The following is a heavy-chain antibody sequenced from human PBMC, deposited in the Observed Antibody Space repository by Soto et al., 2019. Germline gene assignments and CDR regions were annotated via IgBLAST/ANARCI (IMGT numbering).Heavy chain of an antibody. Sequence: QVQLVQSGAEVKKPGASVKVSCKASGYTFTSYDINWVRQATGQGLEWMGWMNPNSGNTGYAQKFQGRVTMTRNTSISTAYMELSSLRSEDTAMYYCARGQMVRGVIGYDFDYWGQGTLVTVSS. CDR1: GYTFTSYD. CDR2: MNPNSGNT. J-gene: IGHJ4*02. D-gene: IGHD3-10*01. CDR3: ARGQMVRGVIGYDFDY. V-gene: IGHV1-8*01.